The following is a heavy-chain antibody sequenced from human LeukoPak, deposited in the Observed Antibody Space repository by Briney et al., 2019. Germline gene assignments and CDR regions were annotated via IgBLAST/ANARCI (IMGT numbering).Heavy chain of an antibody. CDR1: GFTFSSYW. D-gene: IGHD3-10*01. CDR2: INSDGSST. J-gene: IGHJ4*02. V-gene: IGHV3-74*01. CDR3: ARGARGSGTASDY. Sequence: GGSLRLSCAASGFTFSSYWMHWVRQAPGKGLVWVSRINSDGSSTNYADSVKGRFTISRDNAKNTLHLQMNSLRAEDTAEYYCARGARGSGTASDYWGQGTLVTVSS.